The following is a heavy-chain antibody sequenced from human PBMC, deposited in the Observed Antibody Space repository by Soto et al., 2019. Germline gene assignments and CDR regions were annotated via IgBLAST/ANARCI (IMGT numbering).Heavy chain of an antibody. D-gene: IGHD2-15*01. Sequence: PSETLCLTCTVSGGSIISSSYYWGWIRQPPGKGLEWIGSIYYSGSTYYNPSLKSRVTISVDTSKNQFSLKLSSVTAADTAVYYCARHAGVGYCSGGSCYEARASFDYWGQGTLVTVSS. V-gene: IGHV4-39*01. CDR1: GGSIISSSYY. CDR2: IYYSGST. J-gene: IGHJ4*02. CDR3: ARHAGVGYCSGGSCYEARASFDY.